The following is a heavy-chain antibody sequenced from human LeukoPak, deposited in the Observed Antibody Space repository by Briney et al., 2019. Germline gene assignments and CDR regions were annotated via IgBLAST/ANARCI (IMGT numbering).Heavy chain of an antibody. J-gene: IGHJ4*02. CDR2: ITGSGGST. D-gene: IGHD1-26*01. V-gene: IGHV3-23*01. CDR3: AKDLDGWELLPYYDY. Sequence: GGSLRLSCVASGFTFSSYAMSWVRQAPGKGLQWVSAITGSGGSTYYADSVKGRFTISRDNSKNTLYLQMNSLRAEDTAVYYCAKDLDGWELLPYYDYWGQGTLVTVSS. CDR1: GFTFSSYA.